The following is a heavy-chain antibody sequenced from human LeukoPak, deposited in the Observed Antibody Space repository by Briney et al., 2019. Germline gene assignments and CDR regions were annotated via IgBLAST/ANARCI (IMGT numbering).Heavy chain of an antibody. J-gene: IGHJ4*02. CDR2: IWYDGSNK. V-gene: IGHV3-33*08. D-gene: IGHD1-26*01. CDR3: ARAPTSYYYFDY. CDR1: GFTFSSYG. Sequence: GRSLRLSCAASGFTFSSYGMHWVRQAPGKGLEWVAVIWYDGSNKYYADSVKGRFTISRDNPKNTLYLQMNSLRAEDTAVYYCARAPTSYYYFDYWGQGTLVTVSS.